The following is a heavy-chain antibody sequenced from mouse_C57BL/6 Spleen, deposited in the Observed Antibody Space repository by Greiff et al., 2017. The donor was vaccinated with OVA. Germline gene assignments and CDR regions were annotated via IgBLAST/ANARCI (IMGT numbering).Heavy chain of an antibody. V-gene: IGHV1-80*01. CDR3: ARENESYAMDY. J-gene: IGHJ4*01. CDR1: GYAFSSYW. Sequence: VKLMESGAELVKPGASVKISCKASGYAFSSYWMNWVKQRPGKGLEWIGQIYPGDGDTNYNGKFKGKATLTADKSSSTAYMQLSSLTSEDSAVYFCARENESYAMDYWGQGTSVTVSS. CDR2: IYPGDGDT.